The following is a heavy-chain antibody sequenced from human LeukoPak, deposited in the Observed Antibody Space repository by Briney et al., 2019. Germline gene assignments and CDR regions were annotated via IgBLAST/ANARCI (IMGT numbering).Heavy chain of an antibody. J-gene: IGHJ4*02. CDR2: IYYSGST. Sequence: SETLSLTCTVSGGSISSYYWSWIRQPPGKGLEWIGYIYYSGSTNYNPSLKSRVTISVDTSKNQFSLKLSSVTAADTAVYYCARVLSGYDYGDFYFDYWGQGTLVTVSS. CDR1: GGSISSYY. V-gene: IGHV4-59*01. D-gene: IGHD4-17*01. CDR3: ARVLSGYDYGDFYFDY.